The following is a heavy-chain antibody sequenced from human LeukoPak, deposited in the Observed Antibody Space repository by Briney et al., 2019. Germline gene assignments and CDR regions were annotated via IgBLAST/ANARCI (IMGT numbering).Heavy chain of an antibody. J-gene: IGHJ1*01. D-gene: IGHD3-10*01. CDR1: GFTFSSYA. CDR2: ISGSGGST. CDR3: AKGPGSGSYYNDEEMGFQH. Sequence: GGSLRLSCAASGFTFSSYAMSWVRQAPGKGLEWVSAISGSGGSTYYADSVKGRFTISRDNSKNTLYLQMNSLRAEDTAVYYCAKGPGSGSYYNDEEMGFQHWGQGTLVTVSS. V-gene: IGHV3-23*01.